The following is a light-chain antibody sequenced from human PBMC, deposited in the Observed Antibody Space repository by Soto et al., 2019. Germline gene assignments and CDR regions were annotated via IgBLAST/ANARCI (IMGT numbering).Light chain of an antibody. CDR2: GAS. Sequence: EIVLTQSPGTLSLSPGERATLSCRASQSISSSFLAWYQQKPGQAPRLLIYGASSRATGLPDGFSGSGSGTDFTLTISGLEPEEFAVYSCQQYGTSPVTFGQGTRLEI. CDR3: QQYGTSPVT. V-gene: IGKV3-20*01. CDR1: QSISSSF. J-gene: IGKJ5*01.